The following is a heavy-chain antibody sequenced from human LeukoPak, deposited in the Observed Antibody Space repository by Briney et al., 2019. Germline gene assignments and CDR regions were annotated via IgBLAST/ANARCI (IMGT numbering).Heavy chain of an antibody. D-gene: IGHD3-16*02. Sequence: SVKVSCKASGGTFSSYAISWVRQAPGQGLEWMGGIIPIFGTANYAQKFQGRVTITTDESTSTAYMELSSLRSEDTAVYYCARVRLRLGELSPNYYYYMDVWGKGTTVTVSS. CDR1: GGTFSSYA. V-gene: IGHV1-69*05. CDR3: ARVRLRLGELSPNYYYYMDV. J-gene: IGHJ6*03. CDR2: IIPIFGTA.